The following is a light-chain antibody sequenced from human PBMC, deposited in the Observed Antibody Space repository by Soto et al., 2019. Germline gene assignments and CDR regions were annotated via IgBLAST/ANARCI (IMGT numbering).Light chain of an antibody. V-gene: IGKV3D-15*01. J-gene: IGKJ5*01. CDR2: YIS. CDR3: HQHNQSPIT. CDR1: QSAGNF. Sequence: EIVMTQSPATLSVSPGQTASLSCTASQSAGNFLAWYQQKHRQAPRILLYYISTRATGIPARFSGSGSGTAFTPPINSLQYEDSAVYYCHQHNQSPITFGQGTRLEIK.